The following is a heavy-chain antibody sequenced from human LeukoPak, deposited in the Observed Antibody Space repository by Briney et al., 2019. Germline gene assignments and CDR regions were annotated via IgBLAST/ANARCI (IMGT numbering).Heavy chain of an antibody. J-gene: IGHJ4*02. CDR3: ARDSGYDRYYFDY. D-gene: IGHD5-12*01. CDR1: GYTLTELS. V-gene: IGHV1-24*01. CDR2: FDPEDGET. Sequence: ASVKVSCKVSGYTLTELSMHWVRQAPGKGLEWMGGFDPEDGETIYAQKFQGRVTITRDTSVSTAYMELSSLRSEDTAVYYCARDSGYDRYYFDYWGQGTLVTVSS.